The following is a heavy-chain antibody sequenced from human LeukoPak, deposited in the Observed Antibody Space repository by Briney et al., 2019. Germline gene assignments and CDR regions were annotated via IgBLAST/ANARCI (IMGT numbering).Heavy chain of an antibody. V-gene: IGHV1-69*06. CDR2: IIPIFGTA. CDR3: AGARVWFGTLSYFDY. D-gene: IGHD3-10*01. Sequence: SVKVSCKASGGTFSSYAISWVRQAPGQGLEWMGGIIPIFGTANYAQKFQGRVTITADKSTNTAYMELTSLRSEDTAVYSCAGARVWFGTLSYFDYWGQGTLVTVSS. J-gene: IGHJ4*02. CDR1: GGTFSSYA.